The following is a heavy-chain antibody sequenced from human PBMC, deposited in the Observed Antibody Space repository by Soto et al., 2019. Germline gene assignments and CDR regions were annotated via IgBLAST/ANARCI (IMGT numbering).Heavy chain of an antibody. Sequence: QVQLVQSGAEVKKPGASVKVSCKASGYTFTSYGISWVRQAPGQGLEWMGWISAYNGNTNYAQKFQGRVTMTTDTSMSTAYMELRSLRSDHTAVYYCARDNLWGGFGESNWFDPWGQGTLVTVSP. D-gene: IGHD3-10*01. V-gene: IGHV1-18*01. CDR2: ISAYNGNT. CDR3: ARDNLWGGFGESNWFDP. J-gene: IGHJ5*02. CDR1: GYTFTSYG.